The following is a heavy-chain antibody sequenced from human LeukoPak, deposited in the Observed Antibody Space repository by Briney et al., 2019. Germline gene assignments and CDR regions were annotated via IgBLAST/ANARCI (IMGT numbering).Heavy chain of an antibody. CDR1: GFTFSSYW. J-gene: IGHJ3*02. D-gene: IGHD3-9*01. CDR2: ISSSSSTI. Sequence: GGSLRLSCVASGFTFSSYWMSWVRQAPGKGLEWVSYISSSSSTIYYADSVKGRFTISRDNAKNSLYLQMNSLRAEDTAVYYCARAFDWLLIDAFDIWGQGTMVTVSS. V-gene: IGHV3-48*04. CDR3: ARAFDWLLIDAFDI.